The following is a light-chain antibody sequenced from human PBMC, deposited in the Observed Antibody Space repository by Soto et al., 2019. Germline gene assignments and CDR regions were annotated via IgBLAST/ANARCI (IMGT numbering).Light chain of an antibody. CDR2: EVS. CDR1: SSDVGGFNY. J-gene: IGLJ1*01. CDR3: GAYTSSSTLSV. Sequence: QSVLTQPASVSGSPGQSITISCTGTSSDVGGFNYVYWYQQHPGKAPNLMIYEVSNRPSGVSDRFSGSKSGNTASLTISGLQAEDEADYYCGAYTSSSTLSVFGTGTKLTVL. V-gene: IGLV2-14*01.